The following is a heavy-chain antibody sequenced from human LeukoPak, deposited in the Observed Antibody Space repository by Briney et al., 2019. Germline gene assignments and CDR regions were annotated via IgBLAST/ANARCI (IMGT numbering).Heavy chain of an antibody. Sequence: SETLSLTCTVSGGSISSYYWSWLRQPPGKGLEWIGYIYYSGSTNYNPSLKSRVTISVDTSKNQFSMKLSSVTAADTAMYYYARYGYYYDSSGYYVYYFDYWGQGTLVTVSS. CDR1: GGSISSYY. V-gene: IGHV4-59*01. D-gene: IGHD3-22*01. CDR3: ARYGYYYDSSGYYVYYFDY. CDR2: IYYSGST. J-gene: IGHJ4*02.